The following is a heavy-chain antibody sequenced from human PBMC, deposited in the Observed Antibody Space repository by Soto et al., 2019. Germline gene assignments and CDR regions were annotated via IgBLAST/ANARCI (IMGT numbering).Heavy chain of an antibody. CDR3: ARQSSSSSSWRRQEYFQH. CDR2: IYYSGST. CDR1: GGSISSSSYY. V-gene: IGHV4-39*01. J-gene: IGHJ1*01. D-gene: IGHD6-13*01. Sequence: PSETLSLTCTVSGGSISSSSYYWGWIRQPPGKGLEWIGSIYYSGSTYYNPSLKSRVTISVDTSKNQFSLKLSSVTAADTAVYYCARQSSSSSSWRRQEYFQHWGQGTLVTVSS.